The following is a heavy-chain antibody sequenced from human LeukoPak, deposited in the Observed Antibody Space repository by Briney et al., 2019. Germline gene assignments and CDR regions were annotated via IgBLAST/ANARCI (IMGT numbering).Heavy chain of an antibody. V-gene: IGHV4-34*01. D-gene: IGHD3-9*01. CDR2: INHSGST. CDR3: ATAGPYYDILTGYSTTRGAFDI. J-gene: IGHJ3*02. Sequence: SETLSLTCAVYGGSLSGYYWSWIRQPPGKGLEWIGEINHSGSTNYNPSLKSRVTISVDTSKNQFSLKLSSVTAADTAVYYCATAGPYYDILTGYSTTRGAFDIWGQGTMVTVSS. CDR1: GGSLSGYY.